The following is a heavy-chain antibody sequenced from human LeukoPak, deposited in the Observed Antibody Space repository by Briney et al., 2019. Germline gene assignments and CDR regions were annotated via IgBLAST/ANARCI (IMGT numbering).Heavy chain of an antibody. V-gene: IGHV3-23*01. Sequence: GGSLRLSCAASGFTFSSYAMSWVRQAPGKGLEWVSAISGCGGSTYYADSVKGRFTISRDNSKNTLYLQMNSLRAEDTAVYYCAKDSYYDSSGYSDYWGQGTLVTVSS. D-gene: IGHD3-22*01. CDR3: AKDSYYDSSGYSDY. CDR2: ISGCGGST. CDR1: GFTFSSYA. J-gene: IGHJ4*02.